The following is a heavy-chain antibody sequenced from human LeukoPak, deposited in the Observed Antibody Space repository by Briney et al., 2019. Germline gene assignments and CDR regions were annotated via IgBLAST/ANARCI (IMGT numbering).Heavy chain of an antibody. CDR1: GYAFTSYA. CDR3: ARKYCSSTSCSWFDP. J-gene: IGHJ5*02. D-gene: IGHD2-2*01. CDR2: INAGNGNT. V-gene: IGHV1-3*01. Sequence: ASVKASCKASGYAFTSYAMHWVRQAPGQRLEWMGWINAGNGNTKYSQKFQGRVTITRDTSASTAYMELSSLRSEDTAVYYCARKYCSSTSCSWFDPWGQGTLVTVSS.